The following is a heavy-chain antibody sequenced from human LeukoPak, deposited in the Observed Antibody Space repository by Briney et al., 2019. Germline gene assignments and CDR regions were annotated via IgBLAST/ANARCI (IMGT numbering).Heavy chain of an antibody. CDR2: INPSGGST. D-gene: IGHD2-2*01. J-gene: IGHJ5*02. V-gene: IGHV1-46*01. CDR3: ARDRGYCSSTGCGVANWFDP. CDR1: GYTFTSYY. Sequence: ASVKVSCKASGYTFTSYYMHWVRQAPGQGLEWMGIINPSGGSTSYALKFQGRVTMTRDMSTSTVYMELSSLRSEDTAVYYCARDRGYCSSTGCGVANWFDPWGQGTLVTVSS.